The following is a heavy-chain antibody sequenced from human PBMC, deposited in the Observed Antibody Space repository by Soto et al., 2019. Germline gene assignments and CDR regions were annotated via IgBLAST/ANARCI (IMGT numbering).Heavy chain of an antibody. CDR1: GGSISSDGNY. J-gene: IGHJ6*02. D-gene: IGHD3-10*01. CDR2: IYYSGST. Sequence: QVQLQESGPGLVKSSQTLSLTCTVSGGSISSDGNYWSWIRQHPGKGLEWIGYIYYSGSTNYNPSLKSRVTISVDTSKNQFSLKLNSVTAADTAVYYCARARMVRGIIYYYGMDVWGQGTTVTVS. CDR3: ARARMVRGIIYYYGMDV. V-gene: IGHV4-31*03.